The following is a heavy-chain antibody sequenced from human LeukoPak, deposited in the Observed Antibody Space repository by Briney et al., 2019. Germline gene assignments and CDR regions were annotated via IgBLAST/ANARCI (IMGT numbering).Heavy chain of an antibody. CDR3: ARDNPLANYYDSSGYAATYAFDI. D-gene: IGHD3-22*01. J-gene: IGHJ3*02. CDR2: IKQDGSEK. CDR1: GFTFSSYW. Sequence: GGSLRLSCAASGFTFSSYWMSWVRQAPGKGLEWVANIKQDGSEKYYLDSVKGRFTISRDNAKNSLYLQMNSLRAEDTAVYYCARDNPLANYYDSSGYAATYAFDIWGQGTMVTVSS. V-gene: IGHV3-7*01.